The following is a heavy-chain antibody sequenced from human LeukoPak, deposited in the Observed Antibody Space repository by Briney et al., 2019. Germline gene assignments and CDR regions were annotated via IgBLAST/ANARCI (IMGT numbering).Heavy chain of an antibody. CDR3: ARRAGEYCSSTSCYTGYYYYYYMDV. J-gene: IGHJ6*03. CDR2: LYTSGST. V-gene: IGHV4-61*02. Sequence: PSQTLSLTCTVSGASISSGSYYWSWIRQPAGKGLEWIGRLYTSGSTTYNPSLKSRVTISVDTSKNQFSLKLSSVTAADTAVYYCARRAGEYCSSTSCYTGYYYYYYMDVWGKGTTVTVSS. CDR1: GASISSGSYY. D-gene: IGHD2-2*02.